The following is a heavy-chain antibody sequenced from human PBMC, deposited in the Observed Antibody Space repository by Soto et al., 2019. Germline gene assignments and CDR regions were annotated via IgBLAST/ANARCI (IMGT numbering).Heavy chain of an antibody. D-gene: IGHD6-19*01. CDR2: ISYDGSNK. Sequence: QVQLVESGGGVVQPGRSLRLSCAASGFTFSSYGMHWVRQAPGKGLEWVAVISYDGSNKYYADSVKGRFTISRDNSKNTLYLQMNSLRAEDSAVYYCAKGGNILYSSGWYGENWFDPWGQGTLVTVSS. J-gene: IGHJ5*02. V-gene: IGHV3-30*18. CDR1: GFTFSSYG. CDR3: AKGGNILYSSGWYGENWFDP.